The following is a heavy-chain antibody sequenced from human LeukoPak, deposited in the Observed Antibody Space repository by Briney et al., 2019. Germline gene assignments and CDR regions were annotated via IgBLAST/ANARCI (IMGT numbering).Heavy chain of an antibody. V-gene: IGHV3-48*03. CDR3: AKDPVWFGEFPQDNWFDP. CDR1: GFTFSSYE. D-gene: IGHD3-10*01. CDR2: ISSSGSTI. J-gene: IGHJ5*02. Sequence: GGSLRLSCAASGFTFSSYEMNWVRQAPGKGLEWVSYISSSGSTIYYADSVKGRFTISRDDSKNTLYLQMNSLRAEDTAVYYCAKDPVWFGEFPQDNWFDPWGQGTLVTVSS.